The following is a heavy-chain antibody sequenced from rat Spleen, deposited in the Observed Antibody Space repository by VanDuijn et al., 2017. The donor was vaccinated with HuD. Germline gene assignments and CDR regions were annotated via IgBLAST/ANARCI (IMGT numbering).Heavy chain of an antibody. J-gene: IGHJ3*01. Sequence: EVQLVESGGGLVQPGGSMKLSCAASGFTFNNCDMAWIRQAPGKGLEWTASISNTGGTTNYPDSVKGRFTISRDNAKTTLYLQMNSLRSEDTATYYCTRGVYYGYNAFVYWGQGTLVTVSS. CDR2: ISNTGGTT. V-gene: IGHV5-31*01. CDR3: TRGVYYGYNAFVY. CDR1: GFTFNNCD. D-gene: IGHD1-9*01.